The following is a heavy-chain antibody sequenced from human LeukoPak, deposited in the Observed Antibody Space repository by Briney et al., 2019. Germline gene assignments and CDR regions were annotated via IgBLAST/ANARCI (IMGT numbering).Heavy chain of an antibody. V-gene: IGHV1-2*02. D-gene: IGHD6-19*01. CDR1: GYTFTGYY. J-gene: IGHJ4*02. CDR3: ARYIAVAVKQEY. CDR2: INPNSGGT. Sequence: ASVKVSCKASGYTFTGYYMHWVRQAPGQGLEWMGWINPNSGGTNYAQKFQGRVTMTRDTSISTAYMELSRLRSDDTAVYYCARYIAVAVKQEYWGQGTLVAVSS.